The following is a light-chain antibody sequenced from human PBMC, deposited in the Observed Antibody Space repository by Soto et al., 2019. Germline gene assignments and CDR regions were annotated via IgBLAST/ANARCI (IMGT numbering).Light chain of an antibody. CDR3: QEYNSYGWR. V-gene: IGKV3-15*01. Sequence: ENFMTHSPATLSVYPNERATLSCSASQSVSTNLAWYQQKPGQAHRLLIYGASTGATGIPARFSGSGYGTEFTLNIRCLQPDDFATYYCQEYNSYGWRFGQGTKVDIK. CDR1: QSVSTN. CDR2: GAS. J-gene: IGKJ1*01.